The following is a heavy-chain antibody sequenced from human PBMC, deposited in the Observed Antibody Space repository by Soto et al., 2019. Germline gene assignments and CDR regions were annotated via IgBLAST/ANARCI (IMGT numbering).Heavy chain of an antibody. V-gene: IGHV4-30-2*01. CDR2: NYHSGST. CDR1: GGSISSGGYS. Sequence: QLQLQESGSGLVKPSQTLSLTCAVSGGSISSGGYSWSWLRPPPGKGLEWIGYNYHSGSTYYNPSLKSRVTISVDRSKNQFSLKLSSVTAADTAVSYCASTQYGGKSSGAFDIWGQGTMVTVSS. CDR3: ASTQYGGKSSGAFDI. J-gene: IGHJ3*02. D-gene: IGHD2-15*01.